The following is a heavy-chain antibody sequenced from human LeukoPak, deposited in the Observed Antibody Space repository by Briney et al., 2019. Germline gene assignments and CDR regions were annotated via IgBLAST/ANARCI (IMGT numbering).Heavy chain of an antibody. D-gene: IGHD3-22*01. CDR3: ARHNTYYYDSSGYPLGWFDP. J-gene: IGHJ5*02. Sequence: SETLSLTCAVSGYSISSGYYWGWIRQPPGKGLEWIGSIYHSASTYYNPSLKSRVTISVDTSKNQFSLKLSSVTAADTAVYYCARHNTYYYDSSGYPLGWFDPWGQGTLVTVSS. CDR1: GYSISSGYY. V-gene: IGHV4-38-2*01. CDR2: IYHSAST.